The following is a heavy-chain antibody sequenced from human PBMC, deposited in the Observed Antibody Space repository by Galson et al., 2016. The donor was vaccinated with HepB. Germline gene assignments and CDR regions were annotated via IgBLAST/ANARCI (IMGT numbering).Heavy chain of an antibody. CDR3: NTDDWRWPH. Sequence: SLRLSCAASGITFSGAWMSWVRQAPGQGLEWIGRINSKSGGGAADYAPFVKGRFTISRDDSKSTLYLQLNSLKSEDTAVYFWNTDDWRWPHWGQGTLVTVSS. D-gene: IGHD5-24*01. CDR1: GITFSGAW. V-gene: IGHV3-15*01. CDR2: INSKSGGGAA. J-gene: IGHJ4*02.